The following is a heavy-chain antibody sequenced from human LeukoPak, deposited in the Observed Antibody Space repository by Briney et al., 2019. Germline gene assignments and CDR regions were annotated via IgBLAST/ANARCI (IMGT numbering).Heavy chain of an antibody. V-gene: IGHV1-2*02. D-gene: IGHD2-2*01. CDR3: ATDHCTRTNCYEDYYHGMDV. J-gene: IGHJ6*02. CDR1: LDTFIEYL. CDR2: VNPNNCVT. Sequence: VSFLPSLDTFIEYLIHWLRQTGAQEGAGMGWVNPNNCVTQYVHEFQGRVTITRDTSHSTAYMELSRLRSDDTAVYYCATDHCTRTNCYEDYYHGMDVWGQGTTVTVSS.